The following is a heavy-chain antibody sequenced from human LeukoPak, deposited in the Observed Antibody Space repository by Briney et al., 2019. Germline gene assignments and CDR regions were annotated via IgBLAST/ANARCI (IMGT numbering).Heavy chain of an antibody. CDR3: ARVKGRKGIQLWSPADY. CDR1: RFTFSNYA. D-gene: IGHD5-18*01. CDR2: ISYDGSNK. Sequence: GGSLRLSCAASRFTFSNYAMHWVRQAPGKGLEWVTVISYDGSNKYYADSVKGRFTISRDNSKNTLYLQMNSLRAEDTAVYYCARVKGRKGIQLWSPADYWGQGTLVTVSS. V-gene: IGHV3-30*04. J-gene: IGHJ4*02.